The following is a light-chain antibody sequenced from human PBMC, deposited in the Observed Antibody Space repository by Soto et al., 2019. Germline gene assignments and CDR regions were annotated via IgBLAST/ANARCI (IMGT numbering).Light chain of an antibody. Sequence: QSVLTQPPSASETPGQRVTISCSGSFSNIGSNYVCWYQQVPGAAPKILISRNDQRPSGVPDRFSGSKSGTSASLAISGLQFDDEADYYCAAWDDSLTAVVFGGGTKLTVL. J-gene: IGLJ2*01. CDR1: FSNIGSNY. CDR3: AAWDDSLTAVV. CDR2: RND. V-gene: IGLV1-47*01.